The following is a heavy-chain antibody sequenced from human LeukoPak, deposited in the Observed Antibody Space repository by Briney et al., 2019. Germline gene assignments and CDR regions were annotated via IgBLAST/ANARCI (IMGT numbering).Heavy chain of an antibody. CDR3: VRWDSGSPGD. D-gene: IGHD1-26*01. Sequence: GGSLRLSCAASGFTFSSYEVNWVRQAPGKGLEWVGRSKNKLNGYTIEYAASVKGRFTISRDDSKKSLYLQMDSLKTEDTAMYYCVRWDSGSPGDWGQGTLVTVSS. CDR1: GFTFSSYE. CDR2: SKNKLNGYTI. V-gene: IGHV3-72*01. J-gene: IGHJ4*02.